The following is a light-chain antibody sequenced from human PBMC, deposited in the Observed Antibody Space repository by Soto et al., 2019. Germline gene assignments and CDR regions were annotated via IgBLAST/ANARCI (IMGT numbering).Light chain of an antibody. CDR2: GAF. CDR3: QQYKYCPPWT. J-gene: IGKJ1*01. V-gene: IGKV3-15*01. Sequence: EIVMTQSPATLSVSPGERATLSCRASQSVSSNLAWYQQKPGQAPRLLIYGAFTRATGIPARFSGSGSWPESTLTIRILQSEDFSVHYCQQYKYCPPWTVGQGTKVEIK. CDR1: QSVSSN.